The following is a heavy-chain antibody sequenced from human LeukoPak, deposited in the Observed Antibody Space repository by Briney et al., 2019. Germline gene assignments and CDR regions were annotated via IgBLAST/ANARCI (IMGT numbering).Heavy chain of an antibody. J-gene: IGHJ4*02. Sequence: ASVKVSCKASGCTFTGYYMHWVRQAPGQGLEWMGWINPNSGGTNYAQKFQGWVTMTRDTSISTAYMELSRLRSDETAVYYCARSASPRISGDYWGQGPLVTVSS. CDR3: ARSASPRISGDY. D-gene: IGHD2-15*01. V-gene: IGHV1-2*04. CDR1: GCTFTGYY. CDR2: INPNSGGT.